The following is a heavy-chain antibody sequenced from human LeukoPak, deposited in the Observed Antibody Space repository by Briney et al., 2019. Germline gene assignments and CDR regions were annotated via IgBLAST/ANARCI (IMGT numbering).Heavy chain of an antibody. CDR2: MDPNSGNT. Sequence: ASVKVCCKASGYTFTSYGINWVGQATGQGLDWMGWMDPNSGNTGYAQKFQGRVTMTRNTSISTAYMELSSLRSEDTAVYYCARGVGYCSSTSCSRSGWFDPWGQGTLVTVSS. CDR3: ARGVGYCSSTSCSRSGWFDP. V-gene: IGHV1-8*01. D-gene: IGHD2-2*01. CDR1: GYTFTSYG. J-gene: IGHJ5*02.